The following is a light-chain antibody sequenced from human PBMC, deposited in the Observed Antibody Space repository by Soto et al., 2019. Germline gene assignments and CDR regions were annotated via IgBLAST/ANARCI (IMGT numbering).Light chain of an antibody. V-gene: IGLV2-14*01. CDR2: EVS. CDR3: SSYPSIDV. Sequence: QSALTQPASVSGSPGQSITISCTGTSSDVGGYNYVSWYQQHPGKAPKLMIYEVSNRPSGVSNRFSGSKSGNTASLTISGLQAEDEADYYCSSYPSIDVFGTGTKVTVL. CDR1: SSDVGGYNY. J-gene: IGLJ1*01.